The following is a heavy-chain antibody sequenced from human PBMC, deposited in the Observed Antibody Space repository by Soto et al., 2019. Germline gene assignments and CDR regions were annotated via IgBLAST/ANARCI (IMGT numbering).Heavy chain of an antibody. Sequence: QVQLMRSGAEVKKPGASVKASCKASGYTFTSYNVHCVRQAPGQGLEWMGIIYASGGSTTYAQNFQGRLTVTRDTSTSTVYMELSSLRSDDTAVYYCFRGGFPDYGKEGRYWGQGTLVTVSS. V-gene: IGHV1-46*01. CDR1: GYTFTSYN. D-gene: IGHD4-17*01. CDR2: IYASGGST. CDR3: FRGGFPDYGKEGRY. J-gene: IGHJ4*02.